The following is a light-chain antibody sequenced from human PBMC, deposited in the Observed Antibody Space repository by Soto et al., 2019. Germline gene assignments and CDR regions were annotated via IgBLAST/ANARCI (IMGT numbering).Light chain of an antibody. J-gene: IGKJ1*01. CDR2: GAS. CDR3: QQYGTSPWT. Sequence: EIVLTQSPGTLSLSPWERATLSCRASESVSSSYLGWYQQKPGQAPRLLIYGASTRATGIPDRFSGSGSGTDFPLTIRRLEPEDFAVYYCQQYGTSPWTFGQGTKV. V-gene: IGKV3-20*01. CDR1: ESVSSSY.